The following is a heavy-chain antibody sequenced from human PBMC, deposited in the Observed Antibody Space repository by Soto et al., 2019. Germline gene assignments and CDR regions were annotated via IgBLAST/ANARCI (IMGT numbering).Heavy chain of an antibody. V-gene: IGHV4-34*01. CDR3: ARQAYYDILTGYSGYYYYYGMDV. J-gene: IGHJ6*02. CDR2: INHSGST. D-gene: IGHD3-9*01. CDR1: GGSFSGYY. Sequence: SETLSLTCAVYGGSFSGYYWSWIRQPPGKGLEWIGEINHSGSTYYNPSLKSRVTISVDTSKNLFSLKLSSVTAADTAVYYCARQAYYDILTGYSGYYYYYGMDVWGQGTTVTVSS.